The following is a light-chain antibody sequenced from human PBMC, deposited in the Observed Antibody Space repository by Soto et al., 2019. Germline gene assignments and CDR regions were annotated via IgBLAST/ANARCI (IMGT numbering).Light chain of an antibody. V-gene: IGLV3-1*01. Sequence: SYELTQPPSVSVSPGQTASITCSGDKLGDKYACWYQQKPGQSPVLVIYQDSKRPSGIPERFSGSNSRNTATLTISGTQAMDEADYYCQAWDSSTVGFGGGTKLTVL. J-gene: IGLJ2*01. CDR1: KLGDKY. CDR3: QAWDSSTVG. CDR2: QDS.